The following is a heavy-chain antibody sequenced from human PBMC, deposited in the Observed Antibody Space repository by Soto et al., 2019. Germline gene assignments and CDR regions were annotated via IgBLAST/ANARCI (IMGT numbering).Heavy chain of an antibody. Sequence: SETLSLTCTVSGGSISSSSYYWGWIRQPPGKGLEWIGSIYYSGSTYYNPSLKSRVTISVDTSKNQFSLKLSSVTAADTAVYYCARAVVLWYFDLWGRGTLVTVSS. CDR2: IYYSGST. CDR1: GGSISSSSYY. J-gene: IGHJ2*01. D-gene: IGHD2-15*01. CDR3: ARAVVLWYFDL. V-gene: IGHV4-39*01.